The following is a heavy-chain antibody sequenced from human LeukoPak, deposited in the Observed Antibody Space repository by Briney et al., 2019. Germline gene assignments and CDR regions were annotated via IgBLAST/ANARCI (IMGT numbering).Heavy chain of an antibody. J-gene: IGHJ4*02. CDR2: INHSGST. CDR3: ARATYSSGWPYFDY. V-gene: IGHV4-34*01. CDR1: GGSFSGYY. Sequence: SETLSLTCAVYGGSFSGYYWSWIRQPPGKGLGWIGEINHSGSTNYNPSLKSRVTISVDTSKNQFSLKLSSVTAADTAVYYCARATYSSGWPYFDYWGQGTLVTVSS. D-gene: IGHD6-19*01.